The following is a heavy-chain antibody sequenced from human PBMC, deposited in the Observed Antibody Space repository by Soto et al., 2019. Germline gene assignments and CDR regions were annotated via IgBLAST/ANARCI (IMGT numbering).Heavy chain of an antibody. CDR1: GASISDGGYY. CDR3: ARDLVSPGPYNDFWSGSF. J-gene: IGHJ4*02. V-gene: IGHV4-31*03. CDR2: IFYSGST. Sequence: QVQLQESGPGLVKPSQTLSLTCTVSGASISDGGYYWTWIRQHPGKGLEWIGYIFYSGSTYYNPSLESRVTISGDTSKNTFSLRLRSVTAADTAVYYCARDLVSPGPYNDFWSGSFWGQGTLVTVSS. D-gene: IGHD3-3*01.